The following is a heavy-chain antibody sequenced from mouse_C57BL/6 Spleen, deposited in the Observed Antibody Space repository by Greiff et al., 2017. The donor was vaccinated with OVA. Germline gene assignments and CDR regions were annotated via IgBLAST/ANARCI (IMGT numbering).Heavy chain of an antibody. Sequence: EVMSVESGGDLVKPGGSLKLSCAASGFTFSSYGMSWVRQTPDKRLEWVATISSGGSYTYYPDSVKGRFTISRDNAKNTLYLQMSSLKSEDTAMYYCARHPNWNFDYWGQGTTLTVSS. CDR2: ISSGGSYT. CDR3: ARHPNWNFDY. D-gene: IGHD4-1*01. J-gene: IGHJ2*01. CDR1: GFTFSSYG. V-gene: IGHV5-6*01.